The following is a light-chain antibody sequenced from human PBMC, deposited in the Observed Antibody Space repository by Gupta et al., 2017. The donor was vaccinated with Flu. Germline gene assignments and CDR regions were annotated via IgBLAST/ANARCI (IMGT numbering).Light chain of an antibody. Sequence: VVMTQSPLSLPVTLGQPASISCRSSQSLVYIDGNTYLSWFQQRPGQSPRRLIYKGSNRDSGVPDRFSGSASGTDFTLKISRVEAEDVGVYYCKQGTHWPPTFGQGTKVEIK. CDR3: KQGTHWPPT. V-gene: IGKV2-30*01. J-gene: IGKJ1*01. CDR1: QSLVYIDGNTY. CDR2: KGS.